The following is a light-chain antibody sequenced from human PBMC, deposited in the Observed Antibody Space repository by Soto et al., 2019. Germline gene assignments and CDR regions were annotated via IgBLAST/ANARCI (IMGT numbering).Light chain of an antibody. CDR2: DVN. CDR3: SSYTTTSTAYV. V-gene: IGLV2-14*01. CDR1: SSDVGGYTY. J-gene: IGLJ1*01. Sequence: QSALTQPASVSGSPGQSITISCTGTSSDVGGYTYVSWYQQHTGKAPKVLIYDVNNRASGVSNRFSASKSGNTASLTISGLQADDEADYYCSSYTTTSTAYVFGSGTKLTVL.